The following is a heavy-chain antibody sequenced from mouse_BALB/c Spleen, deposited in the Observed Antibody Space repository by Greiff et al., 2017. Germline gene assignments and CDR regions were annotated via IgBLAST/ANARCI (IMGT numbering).Heavy chain of an antibody. J-gene: IGHJ4*01. Sequence: VQLQQSGPGLVAPSQSLSITCTVSGFSLTGYGVNWVRQPPGKGLEWLGMIWGDGSTDYNSALKSRLSISKDNSKSQVFLKMNSLQTDDTARYYCARDRVATVVAQYYYAMDYWGQGTSVTVSS. CDR2: IWGDGST. D-gene: IGHD1-1*01. CDR1: GFSLTGYG. V-gene: IGHV2-6-7*01. CDR3: ARDRVATVVAQYYYAMDY.